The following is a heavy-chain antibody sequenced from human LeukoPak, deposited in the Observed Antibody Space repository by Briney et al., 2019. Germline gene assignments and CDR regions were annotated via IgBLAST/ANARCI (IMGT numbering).Heavy chain of an antibody. CDR1: GYSFTSYW. Sequence: GESLKISCKGSGYSFTSYWIGWVRQMPGKGLEWMGIIYPGDSDTRYSPSFQGQVTVSADKSISTAYLQWSSLKASDTAMYYCARTLDYCDYSHWFDPWGQVTLVTVSS. J-gene: IGHJ5*02. CDR2: IYPGDSDT. V-gene: IGHV5-51*01. CDR3: ARTLDYCDYSHWFDP. D-gene: IGHD4-17*01.